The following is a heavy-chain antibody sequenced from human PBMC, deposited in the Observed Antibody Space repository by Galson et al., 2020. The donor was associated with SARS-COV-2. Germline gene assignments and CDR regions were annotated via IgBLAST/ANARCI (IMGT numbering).Heavy chain of an antibody. D-gene: IGHD3-22*01. Sequence: GGSLRLSCAVSGITFSTYWMHWVRQTPGKGLVWVSRINTDGSDTIYADSVKGRFTISRDNAKNTLYLQMNSLTAEDTAVYYSASYERASFDYWGQGTLVTVSS. CDR2: INTDGSDT. CDR3: ASYERASFDY. J-gene: IGHJ4*02. V-gene: IGHV3-74*01. CDR1: GITFSTYW.